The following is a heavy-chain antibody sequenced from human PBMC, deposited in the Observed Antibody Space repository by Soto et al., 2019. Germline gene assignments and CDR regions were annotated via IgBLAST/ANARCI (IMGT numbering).Heavy chain of an antibody. V-gene: IGHV3-21*01. CDR2: ISSSSSYI. CDR3: ASARPYSSSSVSDY. J-gene: IGHJ4*02. CDR1: GFTFRSYS. D-gene: IGHD6-6*01. Sequence: EVQLVESGGGLVQPGGSRRLSCAASGFTFRSYSMNWVRQAPGKGLEWVSSISSSSSYIYYADSVKGRFTISRDNAKNSLYLQMNSLRAEDTAVYYCASARPYSSSSVSDYWGQGTLVTVSS.